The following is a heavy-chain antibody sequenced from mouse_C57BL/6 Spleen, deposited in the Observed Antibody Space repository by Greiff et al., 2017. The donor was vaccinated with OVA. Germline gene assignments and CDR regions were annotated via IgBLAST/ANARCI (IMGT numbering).Heavy chain of an antibody. CDR3: TIGGSSFYAMDY. Sequence: VQLQQSGAELVRPGASVKLSCTASGFNIKDYYMHWVKQRPEQGLEWIGRIDPEDGDTEYAPKFQGKATMTADTSSNTAYLQLSSLTSEDTAVYYCTIGGSSFYAMDYWGQGTSVTVSS. V-gene: IGHV14-1*01. D-gene: IGHD1-1*01. J-gene: IGHJ4*01. CDR2: IDPEDGDT. CDR1: GFNIKDYY.